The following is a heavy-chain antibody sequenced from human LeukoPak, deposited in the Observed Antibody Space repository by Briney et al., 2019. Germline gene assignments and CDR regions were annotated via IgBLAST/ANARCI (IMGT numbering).Heavy chain of an antibody. Sequence: GGSLRLSCAASGFTFSSYGMHLVRRPPGKGLEWVALDSDDGSNKYYADSVKGRFTISRDNSKNTLYLQMNGLRAEDTAVYYCAKSNDGIVVVPAAAYQHWGQGTLVTVSS. CDR2: DSDDGSNK. J-gene: IGHJ4*02. D-gene: IGHD2-2*01. V-gene: IGHV3-30*18. CDR1: GFTFSSYG. CDR3: AKSNDGIVVVPAAAYQH.